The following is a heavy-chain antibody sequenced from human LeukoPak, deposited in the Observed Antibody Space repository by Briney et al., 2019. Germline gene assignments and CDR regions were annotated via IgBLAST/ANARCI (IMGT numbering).Heavy chain of an antibody. V-gene: IGHV5-51*01. Sequence: GESLQISCQGPGYSFTNYWIGGVRQLPGKGVEWMGIIYPGDSDTRYSPSFQGQVTISADNSISTAYLQWSSLKASDTAMYYCARRSPDSSSDYWGQGTLVTVSS. CDR2: IYPGDSDT. J-gene: IGHJ4*02. CDR3: ARRSPDSSSDY. D-gene: IGHD3-22*01. CDR1: GYSFTNYW.